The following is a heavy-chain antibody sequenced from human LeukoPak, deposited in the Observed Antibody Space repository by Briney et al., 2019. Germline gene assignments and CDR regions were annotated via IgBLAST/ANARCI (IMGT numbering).Heavy chain of an antibody. V-gene: IGHV3-11*06. CDR1: GFTFSDYY. Sequence: GGSLRLSCAASGFTFSDYYMSWIRQAPGRGLEWVSYVSSSSSYTNYADSVRGRFTISRDNAKDSLYLQMNSLRAEDTAVYYCAKSLATGWYVNEYWGQGTLVTVSS. D-gene: IGHD6-19*01. J-gene: IGHJ4*02. CDR2: VSSSSSYT. CDR3: AKSLATGWYVNEY.